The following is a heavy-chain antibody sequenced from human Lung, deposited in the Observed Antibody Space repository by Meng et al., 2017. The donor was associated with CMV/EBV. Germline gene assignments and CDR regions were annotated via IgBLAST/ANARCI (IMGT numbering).Heavy chain of an antibody. V-gene: IGHV3-21*01. D-gene: IGHD6-13*01. Sequence: GESXKISCVASGFTFSSYTMNWVRQAPGKGLEWVSSISGGSDYMYYADSMKGRVTISRDNAKNSLFLQLNSLRAEDTAVYYCTKDRGLASGWFIHWGEGTXVTVSS. CDR1: GFTFSSYT. CDR2: ISGGSDYM. CDR3: TKDRGLASGWFIH. J-gene: IGHJ4*02.